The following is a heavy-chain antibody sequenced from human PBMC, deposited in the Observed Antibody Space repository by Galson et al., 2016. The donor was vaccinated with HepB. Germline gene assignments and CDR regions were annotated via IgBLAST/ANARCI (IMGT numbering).Heavy chain of an antibody. CDR1: GYTFNSYG. CDR2: ISGYNGNT. J-gene: IGHJ4*02. CDR3: AREGGVVYNAKAFDY. Sequence: SVKVSCKASGYTFNSYGLSWVRQAPGQGLEWMGWISGYNGNTNYVQKLQGRVTMTRDTSTSTAYIELRSLRSDDTAVYFCAREGGVVYNAKAFDYWGQGILVTVSS. D-gene: IGHD3-16*01. V-gene: IGHV1-18*01.